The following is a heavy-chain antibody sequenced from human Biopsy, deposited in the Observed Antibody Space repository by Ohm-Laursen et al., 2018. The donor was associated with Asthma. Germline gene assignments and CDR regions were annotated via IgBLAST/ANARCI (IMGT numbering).Heavy chain of an antibody. CDR1: GYTFSRYS. CDR2: FSTASRFI. J-gene: IGHJ6*02. Sequence: SLRLSCTASGYTFSRYSIHWVREIPGKGLEWVASFSTASRFIYYADSVRGRFTTSRDNARNSVYLQMNSLRDEDTAVYYCARMMTIFGVVSRGMDVWGQGTTVTVSS. D-gene: IGHD3-3*01. CDR3: ARMMTIFGVVSRGMDV. V-gene: IGHV3-21*01.